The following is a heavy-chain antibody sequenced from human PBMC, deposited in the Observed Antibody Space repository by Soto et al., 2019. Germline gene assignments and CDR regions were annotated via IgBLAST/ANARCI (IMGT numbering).Heavy chain of an antibody. V-gene: IGHV4-31*03. CDR1: GGSISNGGYY. CDR3: ARGRGFGGNSYYFDY. Sequence: QVQLQESGPGLVKPSQTLSLTCTVSGGSISNGGYYWTWIRHHPGKGLEWIGYIYHSGTTYYSPSLKSRVTISVATSKNQLSLKLSSVTAADTAVYYCARGRGFGGNSYYFDYWGQGTLVTVSS. CDR2: IYHSGTT. J-gene: IGHJ4*02. D-gene: IGHD2-21*02.